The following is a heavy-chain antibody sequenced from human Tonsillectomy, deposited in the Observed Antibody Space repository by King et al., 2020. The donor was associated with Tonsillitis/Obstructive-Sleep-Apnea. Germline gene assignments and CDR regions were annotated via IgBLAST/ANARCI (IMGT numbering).Heavy chain of an antibody. D-gene: IGHD6-13*01. CDR3: ASSQDSSNWLGGGLDV. J-gene: IGHJ6*02. CDR2: IDPSDSYT. Sequence: VQLVESGAEVKKPGESLRISCQGSGYSFTNSWINWVRQMPGKGLEWMGRIDPSDSYTNYNPSFQGHVTISADKSISTAYLQWSSLKASDTAMYYCASSQDSSNWLGGGLDVWGHGTTFTVSS. CDR1: GYSFTNSW. V-gene: IGHV5-10-1*03.